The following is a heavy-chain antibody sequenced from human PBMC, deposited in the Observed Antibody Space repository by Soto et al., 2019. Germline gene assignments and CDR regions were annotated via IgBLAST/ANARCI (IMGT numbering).Heavy chain of an antibody. D-gene: IGHD3-3*01. J-gene: IGHJ4*02. CDR3: ARAPLIIGHITNSGEASPGVLDY. CDR1: GGTFSSYA. Sequence: SVKVSCKASGGTFSSYAISWVRQAPGQGLEWMGGFIPIFGTANYAQKFQGRVTITSDTSITTVFMQLNNLRSDESALYYCARAPLIIGHITNSGEASPGVLDYWGQGTPVTVSS. CDR2: FIPIFGTA. V-gene: IGHV1-69*05.